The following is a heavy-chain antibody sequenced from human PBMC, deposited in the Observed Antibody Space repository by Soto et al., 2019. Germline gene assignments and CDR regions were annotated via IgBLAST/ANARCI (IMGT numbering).Heavy chain of an antibody. Sequence: EVQLVESGGGLVQPGGSLRLSCAASGFTVSTKYMSWVRQAPGKGLEWVSVIYSGGSTFYADSVRGRFTISRDNSKNTANLQMNSLRAEDTAVYYCARDSWAADYWGQGTLVTVSS. V-gene: IGHV3-66*01. CDR3: ARDSWAADY. D-gene: IGHD3-16*01. CDR2: IYSGGST. CDR1: GFTVSTKY. J-gene: IGHJ4*02.